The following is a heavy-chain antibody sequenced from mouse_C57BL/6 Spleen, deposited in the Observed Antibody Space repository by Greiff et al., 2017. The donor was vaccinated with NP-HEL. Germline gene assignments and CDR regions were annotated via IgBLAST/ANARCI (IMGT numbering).Heavy chain of an antibody. Sequence: QVQLQQPGAELVRPGSSVKLSCKASGYTFTSYWMDWVKQRPGQGLEWIGNIYPSDSETHYNQKFKDKATLTVDKSSSTAYMQLSSLTSEDSAVYYCARWKTGAFDYWGQGTTLTVSS. D-gene: IGHD4-1*01. CDR3: ARWKTGAFDY. V-gene: IGHV1-61*01. CDR2: IYPSDSET. J-gene: IGHJ2*01. CDR1: GYTFTSYW.